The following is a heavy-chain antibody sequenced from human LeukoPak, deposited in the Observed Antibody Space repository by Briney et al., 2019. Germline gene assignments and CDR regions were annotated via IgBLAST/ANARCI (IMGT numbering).Heavy chain of an antibody. J-gene: IGHJ4*02. CDR3: ARPLSGTTDFDY. CDR1: GFTFSSYT. Sequence: KPGGSLRLSCAASGFTFSSYTMNWVRQAPGKGLEWVSLISSSSSYIFYADSVKGRFTISRDNAKKSLYLQMNSLRAEDTAVYYCARPLSGTTDFDYWGQGTLVTVSS. V-gene: IGHV3-21*01. CDR2: ISSSSSYI. D-gene: IGHD1-20*01.